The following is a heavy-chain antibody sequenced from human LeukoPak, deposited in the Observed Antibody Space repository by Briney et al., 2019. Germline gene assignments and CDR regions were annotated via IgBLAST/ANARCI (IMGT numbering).Heavy chain of an antibody. V-gene: IGHV3-53*01. Sequence: PGRSLRPSRAASGLPASDNYLSWVGQAPGPGGEWVCVIYSGGIAYYANSVKRRFTISRDNSKNTLYLQMNSLRPEDTAVYYCAREQLDPYYFDYWGQGSLVTVSS. J-gene: IGHJ4*02. CDR2: IYSGGIA. CDR3: AREQLDPYYFDY. CDR1: GLPASDNY. D-gene: IGHD6-13*01.